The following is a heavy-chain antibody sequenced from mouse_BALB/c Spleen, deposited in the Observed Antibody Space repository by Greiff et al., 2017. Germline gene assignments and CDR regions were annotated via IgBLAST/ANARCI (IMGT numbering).Heavy chain of an antibody. CDR3: ARDQGYYGNYVFAY. V-gene: IGHV5-4*02. J-gene: IGHJ3*01. CDR2: ISDGGSYT. D-gene: IGHD2-1*01. CDR1: GFTFSDYY. Sequence: EVQLVESGGGLVKPGGSLKLSCAASGFTFSDYYMYWVRQTPEKRLEWVATISDGGSYTYYPDSVKGRFTISRDNAKNNLYLQMSSLKSEDTAMYYCARDQGYYGNYVFAYWGQGTLVTVSA.